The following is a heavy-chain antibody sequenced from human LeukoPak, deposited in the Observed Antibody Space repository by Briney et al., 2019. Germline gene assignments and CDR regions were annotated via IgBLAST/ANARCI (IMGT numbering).Heavy chain of an antibody. V-gene: IGHV3-7*01. J-gene: IGHJ6*02. D-gene: IGHD6-13*01. CDR2: IKQDGSAK. CDR1: GFTFSSYW. Sequence: GGSLRLSCAASGFTFSSYWMSWVRQAPGKGLEWVADIKQDGSAKYYVDSVKGRFTISRDNAKNSLYLQMNSLRAEDTAVYYCAREGYSSSWYSVGTYYYYGMDVWGQGTTVTVSS. CDR3: AREGYSSSWYSVGTYYYYGMDV.